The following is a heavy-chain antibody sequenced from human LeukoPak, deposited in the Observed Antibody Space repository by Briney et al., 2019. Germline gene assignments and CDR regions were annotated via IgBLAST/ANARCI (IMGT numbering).Heavy chain of an antibody. CDR1: GFTFSSYG. CDR3: AKDHSGSYPYYFDY. CDR2: IRYDGSNK. J-gene: IGHJ4*02. D-gene: IGHD1-26*01. V-gene: IGHV3-30*02. Sequence: QPGGSLRLSCAASGFTFSSYGMHWVRQAPGKGLEWVAFIRYDGSNKYYADSVKGRFTISRDNSKNTLYLQMNSLRAEDTAVYYCAKDHSGSYPYYFDYWGQGTLVTVSS.